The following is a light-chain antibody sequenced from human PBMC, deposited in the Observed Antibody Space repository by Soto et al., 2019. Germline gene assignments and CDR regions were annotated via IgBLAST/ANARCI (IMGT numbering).Light chain of an antibody. CDR1: SSDVGGYNL. CDR2: EVS. CDR3: SAYAGSNIFV. V-gene: IGLV2-8*01. Sequence: QSALTQPPSASGSPGQSVTISCTGTSSDVGGYNLVAWYQQHPGKAPKLMISEVSKRPSGVPDRFSGSKSGNTASLTVSGLQAEDEDDYYCSAYAGSNIFVFGTGTKVTVL. J-gene: IGLJ1*01.